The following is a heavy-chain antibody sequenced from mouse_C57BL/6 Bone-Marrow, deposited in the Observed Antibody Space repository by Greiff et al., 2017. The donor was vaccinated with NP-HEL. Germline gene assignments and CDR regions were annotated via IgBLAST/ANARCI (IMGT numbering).Heavy chain of an antibody. V-gene: IGHV5-4*01. Sequence: VQLKESGGGLVKPGGSLKLSCAASGFTFSSYAMSWVRQTPEKRLEWVATISDGGSYTYYPDNVKGRFTISRDNAKNNLYLQMSHLKSEDTAMYYCARDQDYGSSSFAYWGQGTLVTVSA. D-gene: IGHD1-1*01. J-gene: IGHJ3*01. CDR1: GFTFSSYA. CDR3: ARDQDYGSSSFAY. CDR2: ISDGGSYT.